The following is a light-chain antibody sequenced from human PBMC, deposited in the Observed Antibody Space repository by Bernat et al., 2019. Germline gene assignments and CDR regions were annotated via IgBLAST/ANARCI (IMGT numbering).Light chain of an antibody. Sequence: QSALTQPASVSGSPGQSITISCTGTSSDVGGYNYVSWYQQHPGKAPKLMIYDVTNRPSGISNRFSGSKSGNTASLTISGLQAEDDADYYCSSFTTINTYVFGTGTEVTIL. CDR2: DVT. V-gene: IGLV2-14*03. CDR3: SSFTTINTYV. J-gene: IGLJ1*01. CDR1: SSDVGGYNY.